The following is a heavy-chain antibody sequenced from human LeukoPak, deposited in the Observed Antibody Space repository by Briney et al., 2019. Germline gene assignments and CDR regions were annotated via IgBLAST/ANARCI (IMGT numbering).Heavy chain of an antibody. Sequence: TSETLSVTCAVYGESITAYYWTWIRQPPGKRLEWIGEVRHSGSTNYNPSLKSRVTMSVDMSKNQFSLQLKFVTAADTAVYYCAGATATGTGRAFHYWAQGNLVPVSS. CDR1: GESITAYY. CDR2: VRHSGST. J-gene: IGHJ4*02. D-gene: IGHD3-10*01. V-gene: IGHV4-34*01. CDR3: AGATATGTGRAFHY.